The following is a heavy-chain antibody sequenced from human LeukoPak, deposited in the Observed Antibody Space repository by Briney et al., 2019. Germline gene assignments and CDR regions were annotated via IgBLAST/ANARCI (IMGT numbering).Heavy chain of an antibody. CDR3: AREGSYTPYYFDY. V-gene: IGHV4-59*01. Sequence: SETLSLTCTVSGGSISSYYWSWIRQPPGKGLEWIGYIYYSGSTNYNPSLKSRVTISVDTSKNQFSLKLSSVTAADTAVYYCAREGSYTPYYFDYWGQGALVTVSS. J-gene: IGHJ4*02. CDR2: IYYSGST. D-gene: IGHD1-26*01. CDR1: GGSISSYY.